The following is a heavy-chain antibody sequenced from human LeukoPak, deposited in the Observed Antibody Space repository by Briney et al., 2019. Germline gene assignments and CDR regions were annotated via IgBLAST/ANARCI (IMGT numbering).Heavy chain of an antibody. Sequence: GGSLRLSCAVSGFTFSSSAMNWVRQAPGKGLEWVSGISSDGGSTHYADPVKGRFTISRDNSKNTLYLQMNSLGADDTAVYYCAKDRTRGYFDYWGQGTLVTVSS. J-gene: IGHJ4*02. CDR3: AKDRTRGYFDY. V-gene: IGHV3-23*01. CDR2: ISSDGGST. D-gene: IGHD6-13*01. CDR1: GFTFSSSA.